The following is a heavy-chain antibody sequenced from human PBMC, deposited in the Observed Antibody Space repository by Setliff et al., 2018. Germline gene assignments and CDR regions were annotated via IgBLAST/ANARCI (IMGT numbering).Heavy chain of an antibody. V-gene: IGHV4-4*08. Sequence: PSETLSLTCNVSGDSMSSYYWSWIRQAPGKGLEWLGYIQKRGSTTTKYNPSLKSRVTISVDMTENQFSLILRSVVAADTAVYYCARIFMVRGPFPHDAFDIWGQGTMVTVSS. CDR3: ARIFMVRGPFPHDAFDI. CDR2: IQKRGSTTT. CDR1: GDSMSSYY. D-gene: IGHD3-10*01. J-gene: IGHJ3*02.